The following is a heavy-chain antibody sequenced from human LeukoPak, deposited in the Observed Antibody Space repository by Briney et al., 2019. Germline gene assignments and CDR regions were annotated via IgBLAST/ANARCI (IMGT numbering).Heavy chain of an antibody. D-gene: IGHD3-22*01. J-gene: IGHJ4*02. CDR2: ISSSSSYI. CDR3: ARAGGYYSYYFDY. CDR1: GFTFSSYS. Sequence: PGGSLRLSCAASGFTFSSYSMNWVRQAPGKGLEWVSSISSSSSYIYYADSVKGRFTISRDNAKNSLYLQMNSLRAEGTAVYYCARAGGYYSYYFDYWGQGTLVTVSS. V-gene: IGHV3-21*01.